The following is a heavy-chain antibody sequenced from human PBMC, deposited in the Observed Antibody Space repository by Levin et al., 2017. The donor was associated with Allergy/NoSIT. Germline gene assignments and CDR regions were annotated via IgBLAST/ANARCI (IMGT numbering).Heavy chain of an antibody. Sequence: ASVKVSCAASGFSLSIFWMSWVRQAPGKGLEWVANIKQDGTEKYYMDSVKGRFTISRDNAKNSLYLQMNSLTAEDTAVYYCARDSGVRDFDYWGQGTLVTVSS. CDR3: ARDSGVRDFDY. V-gene: IGHV3-7*01. J-gene: IGHJ4*02. CDR1: GFSLSIFW. CDR2: IKQDGTEK. D-gene: IGHD7-27*01.